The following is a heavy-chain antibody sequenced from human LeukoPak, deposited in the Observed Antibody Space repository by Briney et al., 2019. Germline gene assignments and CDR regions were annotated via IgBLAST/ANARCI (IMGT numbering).Heavy chain of an antibody. CDR3: ARERDGRFFDY. D-gene: IGHD5-24*01. V-gene: IGHV3-23*01. CDR2: ISSSGTDT. J-gene: IGHJ4*02. Sequence: GGSLRLSCAASGFDFSAHAMSWVRQAPGKGPEWVSSISSSGTDTFYANSVKGRFAISRDNFKNMLYLQMNNLRAEDTAVYYCARERDGRFFDYWGQGTLVTVSS. CDR1: GFDFSAHA.